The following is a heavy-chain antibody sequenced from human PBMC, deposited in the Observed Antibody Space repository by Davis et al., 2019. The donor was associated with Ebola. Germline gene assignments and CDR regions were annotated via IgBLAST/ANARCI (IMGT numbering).Heavy chain of an antibody. J-gene: IGHJ4*02. CDR2: IYHSGST. Sequence: MPSETLSLTCTVSGGSISSYYWSWIRQPPGKGLEWIGEIYHSGSTNYNPSLKSRVTISVDKSKNQFSLKLSSVTAADTAVYYCARYRSIFDYWGQGTLVTVSS. V-gene: IGHV4-59*01. CDR1: GGSISSYY. CDR3: ARYRSIFDY. D-gene: IGHD3-16*02.